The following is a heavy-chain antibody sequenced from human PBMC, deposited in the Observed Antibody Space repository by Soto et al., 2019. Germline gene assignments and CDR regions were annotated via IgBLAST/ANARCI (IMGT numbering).Heavy chain of an antibody. CDR1: GGSISSGGYY. V-gene: IGHV4-31*03. D-gene: IGHD3-10*01. J-gene: IGHJ3*02. CDR3: ARDPHYYGSGKDAFDI. CDR2: IYYSGST. Sequence: PSETLSLTCTVSGGSISSGGYYWSWIRQHPGKGLEWIGYIYYSGSTYYNPSLKSRVTISVDTSKNQFSLKLSSVTAADTAVYYCARDPHYYGSGKDAFDIWGQGTMVT.